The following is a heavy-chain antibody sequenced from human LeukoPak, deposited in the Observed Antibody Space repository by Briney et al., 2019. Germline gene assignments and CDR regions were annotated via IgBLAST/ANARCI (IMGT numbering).Heavy chain of an antibody. D-gene: IGHD3-22*01. J-gene: IGHJ5*02. CDR3: ARDYYDSSGYFNWFDP. V-gene: IGHV3-53*01. Sequence: GGSLRLSCAASGFTVSSNYMSWVRQAPGKGLEWVSVIYSGGSTCYADSVKGRFTISRDNSKNTLYLQMNSLRAEDTAVYYCARDYYDSSGYFNWFDPWGQGTLVTVSS. CDR1: GFTVSSNY. CDR2: IYSGGST.